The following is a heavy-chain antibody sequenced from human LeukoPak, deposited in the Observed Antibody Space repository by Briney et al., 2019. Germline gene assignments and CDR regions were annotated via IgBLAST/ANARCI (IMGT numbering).Heavy chain of an antibody. CDR2: IYYSGST. CDR1: GGSISSYY. J-gene: IGHJ4*02. Sequence: SETLSLTCTVSGGSISSYYWSWIRQPPGKGLEWIGYIYYSGSTNYNPSLKSRVTISVDTSKNQFSLKLSSVTAADTAVYYCARSLIGATSDSYGHWVPGTLFTVYS. V-gene: IGHV4-59*01. D-gene: IGHD5-12*01. CDR3: ARSLIGATSDSYGH.